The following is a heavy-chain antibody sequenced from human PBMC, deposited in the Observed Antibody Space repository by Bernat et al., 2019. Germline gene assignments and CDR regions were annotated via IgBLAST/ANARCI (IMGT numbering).Heavy chain of an antibody. J-gene: IGHJ4*02. Sequence: VQLLESGGGLVQPGGSLRLSCAASGFTFSSYGMHWVRQAPGKGLEWVAFIRYDGSNKYYADSVKGRFTISRDNSKNTLYLQMNSLRAEDTAVYYCAKDLGSEVMNFDYWGQGTLVTVSS. CDR3: AKDLGSEVMNFDY. CDR2: IRYDGSNK. CDR1: GFTFSSYG. D-gene: IGHD3-16*01. V-gene: IGHV3-30*02.